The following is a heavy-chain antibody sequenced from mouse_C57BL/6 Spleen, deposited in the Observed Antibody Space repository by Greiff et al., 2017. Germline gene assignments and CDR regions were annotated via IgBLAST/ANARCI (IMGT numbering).Heavy chain of an antibody. CDR2: IDPEDGDT. D-gene: IGHD1-1*01. CDR3: AHYYGSSYFDY. V-gene: IGHV14-1*01. Sequence: VQLKQSGAELVRPGASVKLSCTASGFNINDYYMHWVKQRPEQGLEWIGRIDPEDGDTEYAPKFQGKATMTADTSSNTAYLQLSSLTSEDTAVYYCAHYYGSSYFDYWGQGTTLTVSS. J-gene: IGHJ2*01. CDR1: GFNINDYY.